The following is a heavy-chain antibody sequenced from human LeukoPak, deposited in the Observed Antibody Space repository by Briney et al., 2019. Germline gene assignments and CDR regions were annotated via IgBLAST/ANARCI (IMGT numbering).Heavy chain of an antibody. CDR1: GFTFSGSA. CDR2: IRSKANSYAT. D-gene: IGHD6-19*01. CDR3: GIWAVAGDYFDY. V-gene: IGHV3-73*01. J-gene: IGHJ4*02. Sequence: GGSLRLSCAASGFTFSGSAMHWVRQASGKGLEWVGRIRSKANSYATAYAASVKGRFTISRDDSKNTAYLQMNSLKTEDTAVYYGGIWAVAGDYFDYWGQGTLVTVSS.